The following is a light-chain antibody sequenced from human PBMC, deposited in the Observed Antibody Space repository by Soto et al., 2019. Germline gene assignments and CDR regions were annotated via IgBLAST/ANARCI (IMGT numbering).Light chain of an antibody. V-gene: IGKV1-5*03. CDR3: QQCKSYPA. CDR1: ESVDSW. J-gene: IGKJ1*01. CDR2: NAS. Sequence: DFPMTLSPSTLSASVGESGPIXXRASESVDSWLAWHQQKPGRAPNVLISNASSLETGVPSRFSGSGFGTEFTLTISSLQPDDFATYYCQQCKSYPAFGRGTKVDIK.